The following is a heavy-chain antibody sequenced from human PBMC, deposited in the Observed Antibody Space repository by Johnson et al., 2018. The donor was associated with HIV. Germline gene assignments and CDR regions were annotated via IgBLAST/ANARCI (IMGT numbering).Heavy chain of an antibody. Sequence: QVQLVESGGGLVQPGGSLRLSCEASGFTFSSYAMSWVRQAPGKGLEWVAFNSFDGSNKYCVDSVKGRLTIFRDNAKNSLYLQMNSLRDEDTAFYYCARDPSTQDSRLIGDFGAFDIWGQGTMVIVSS. CDR3: ARDPSTQDSRLIGDFGAFDI. V-gene: IGHV3-30*03. J-gene: IGHJ3*02. CDR2: NSFDGSNK. D-gene: IGHD7-27*01. CDR1: GFTFSSYA.